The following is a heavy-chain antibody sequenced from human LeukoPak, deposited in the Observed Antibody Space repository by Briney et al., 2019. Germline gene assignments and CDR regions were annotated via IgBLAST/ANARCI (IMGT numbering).Heavy chain of an antibody. D-gene: IGHD3-3*01. CDR3: ARQNDFRLDY. J-gene: IGHJ4*02. Sequence: GESLKISCKGSGYTFSSYWIGWVRQMPGKGLEWMGIIYPGDSDTRYSPSLQGQVTISVDTSIATAYLQWSSLKASDTAIYYCARQNDFRLDYWGQGTLVTVSS. V-gene: IGHV5-51*01. CDR2: IYPGDSDT. CDR1: GYTFSSYW.